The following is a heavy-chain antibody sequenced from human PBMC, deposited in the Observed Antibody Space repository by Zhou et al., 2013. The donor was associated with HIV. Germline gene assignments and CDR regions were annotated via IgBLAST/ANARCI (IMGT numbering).Heavy chain of an antibody. J-gene: IGHJ4*02. CDR3: ASPGDGSAVAAQYYFDY. Sequence: QVQLVQSGAEVKEPGTSVNLSCTTSGYIFTRNFLHWVRQAPGQGLEWMGGIIPIFGRANYAQKFRGRVAITTDESTNTAYMELSGLRSEDTGVYYCASPGDGSAVAAQYYFDYWGQGTLVTVSS. V-gene: IGHV1-69*05. CDR1: GYIFTRNF. CDR2: IIPIFGRA. D-gene: IGHD6-19*01.